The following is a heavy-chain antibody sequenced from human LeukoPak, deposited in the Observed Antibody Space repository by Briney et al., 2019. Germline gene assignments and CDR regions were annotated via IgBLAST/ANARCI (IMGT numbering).Heavy chain of an antibody. J-gene: IGHJ6*03. D-gene: IGHD4-17*01. Sequence: SVKVSCKASGGTFSSYAISWVRQAPGQGLEWMGGIIPIFGTANYAQKFQGRVTITADESTSTAYMELSSLRSEDTAVYCCARTPTVTTMTYYYYYYMDVWGKGTTVTISS. CDR1: GGTFSSYA. CDR2: IIPIFGTA. V-gene: IGHV1-69*13. CDR3: ARTPTVTTMTYYYYYYMDV.